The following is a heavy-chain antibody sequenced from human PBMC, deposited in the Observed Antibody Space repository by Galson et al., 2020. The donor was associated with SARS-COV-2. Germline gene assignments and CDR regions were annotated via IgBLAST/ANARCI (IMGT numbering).Heavy chain of an antibody. J-gene: IGHJ4*02. V-gene: IGHV4-39*07. CDR3: ARSRLAPDFDY. CDR2: VYYSGST. Sequence: SETLSLTCTVSSASISSTSYYWGWIRQPPGKGLEWIGSVYYSGSTYYNPSLKSRVAVSVDTSKSQISLKVRSVTAVDTAVYFCARSRLAPDFDYWGQGTLVTVSS. D-gene: IGHD5-12*01. CDR1: SASISSTSYY.